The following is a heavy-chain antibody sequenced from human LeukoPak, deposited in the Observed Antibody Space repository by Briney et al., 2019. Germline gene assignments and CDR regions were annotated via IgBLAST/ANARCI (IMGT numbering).Heavy chain of an antibody. CDR3: ATVGDIVATIGVSRYYYYGMAV. D-gene: IGHD5-12*01. J-gene: IGHJ6*02. V-gene: IGHV1-24*01. CDR2: FDPEGGET. Sequence: GASVKVSRKVAGYTLSELSMHWGGRAPGKGGEGWGGFDPEGGETVYSHKFQGRAAMTADTSTDTAYMELSSLRSEETAVYYCATVGDIVATIGVSRYYYYGMAVSGQGTTVTVSS. CDR1: GYTLSELS.